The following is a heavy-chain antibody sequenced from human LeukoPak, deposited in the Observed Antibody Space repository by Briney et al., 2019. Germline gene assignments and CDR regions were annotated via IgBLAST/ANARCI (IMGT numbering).Heavy chain of an antibody. V-gene: IGHV4-39*01. CDR1: GGSISSNNY. Sequence: SSETLSLTCSVSGGSISSNNYWGWVRQPPGKGLEWIGSIYYSGSTYYNPSLKSRVTISVDTSKNQFSLKPSSVTAADTAVYYCASQLFPLAVSGFDYWGQGTLVTVSS. CDR3: ASQLFPLAVSGFDY. D-gene: IGHD6-19*01. J-gene: IGHJ4*02. CDR2: IYYSGST.